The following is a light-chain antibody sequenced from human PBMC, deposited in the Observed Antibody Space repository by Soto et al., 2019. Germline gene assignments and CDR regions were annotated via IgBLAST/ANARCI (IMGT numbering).Light chain of an antibody. Sequence: DCVMTQSPLSLAVTPGEPAAISCRSNQSLLHSNGKNYLDWFLQKPGQSPQVLINLGSNRASGVPDMFSCSGSGTDFTLKISRVEAEDVGVYYCMQGLHIPITFGQGTRLEIK. V-gene: IGKV2-28*01. CDR3: MQGLHIPIT. CDR2: LGS. CDR1: QSLLHSNGKNY. J-gene: IGKJ5*01.